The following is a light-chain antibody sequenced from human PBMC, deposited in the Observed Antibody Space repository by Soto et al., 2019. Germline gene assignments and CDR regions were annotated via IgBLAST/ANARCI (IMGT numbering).Light chain of an antibody. Sequence: EIVLTQSPGTLSLSPGERATLSCRASQSVSSSYLAWYQQKPGQAPRLLIYHASSRATGIPDRFSGSGSGTDFTLTISRLEPEDFAVYYCQQYGCSPLFTFGPGTKVDIK. CDR3: QQYGCSPLFT. V-gene: IGKV3-20*01. CDR2: HAS. J-gene: IGKJ3*01. CDR1: QSVSSSY.